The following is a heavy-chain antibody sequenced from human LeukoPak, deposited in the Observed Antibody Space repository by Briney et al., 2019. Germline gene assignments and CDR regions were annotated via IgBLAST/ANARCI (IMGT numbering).Heavy chain of an antibody. Sequence: SETLSLTCTVSGGSISSSSYYWGWIRQPPGKGLEWIGSIYYSGSTYYNPSLKSRVTISVDTSKNQFSLKLSSVTAADTAVYYCARHSGYSSGWYRLSPPFDYWGQGALVTVSS. D-gene: IGHD6-19*01. CDR1: GGSISSSSYY. CDR3: ARHSGYSSGWYRLSPPFDY. J-gene: IGHJ4*02. V-gene: IGHV4-39*01. CDR2: IYYSGST.